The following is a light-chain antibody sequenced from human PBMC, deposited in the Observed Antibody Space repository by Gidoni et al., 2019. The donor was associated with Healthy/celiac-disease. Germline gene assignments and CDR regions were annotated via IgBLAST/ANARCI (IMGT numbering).Light chain of an antibody. CDR3: QVWGSEV. CDR2: YDS. V-gene: IGLV3-21*01. CDR1: NIGSKS. J-gene: IGLJ3*02. Sequence: SYVLTQPHSVSVAPGKTARITCGGNNIGSKSVHWYQQKPGQAPVLVIYYDSDRPSGIPVRFSGSNSGNTATLTISRVEAGDEADYYCQVWGSEVFGGGTKLTVL.